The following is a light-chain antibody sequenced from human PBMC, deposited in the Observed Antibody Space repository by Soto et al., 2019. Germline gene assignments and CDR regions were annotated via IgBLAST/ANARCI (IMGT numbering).Light chain of an antibody. CDR3: QQHISWPLT. CDR1: QSVTNS. Sequence: EIVLTQSPVTLSLSPGERATLSCRASQSVTNSLAWYQQKPGQAPRLLVYDASNRATGIPTRFSGSGSGTDFTLTISNLEPVDFAVYYCQQHISWPLTVGGGTKVDI. CDR2: DAS. V-gene: IGKV3-11*01. J-gene: IGKJ4*01.